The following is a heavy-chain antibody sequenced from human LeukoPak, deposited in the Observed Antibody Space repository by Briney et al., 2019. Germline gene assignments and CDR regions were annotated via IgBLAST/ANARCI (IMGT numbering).Heavy chain of an antibody. CDR1: GFTFSMSS. CDR2: ISFDGANK. CDR3: ARGRAGIAAAGFDY. Sequence: GGSLRLSCAASGFTFSMSSMHSVRLAPGKGLEWLTGISFDGANKFSGDSVKGRFSISRDNSKNTLYLQMNSLGLDDTAVYFCARGRAGIAAAGFDYWGQGTLVTVSS. J-gene: IGHJ4*02. D-gene: IGHD6-13*01. V-gene: IGHV3-30*04.